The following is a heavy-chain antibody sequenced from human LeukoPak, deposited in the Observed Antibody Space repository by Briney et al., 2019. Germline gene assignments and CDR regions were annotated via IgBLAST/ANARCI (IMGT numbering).Heavy chain of an antibody. V-gene: IGHV4-59*01. CDR2: IYYSGST. D-gene: IGHD6-13*01. J-gene: IGHJ3*02. CDR3: AREGIAAAGMNAFDI. Sequence: SETLSLTGTVSGRSFSSYYWSWIRQPPGGGLEWIGYIYYSGSTNYNPSLKGRVTISIDTSKPQFSVKLRSVTAANTAVYYCAREGIAAAGMNAFDIWGQGTMVTVSS. CDR1: GRSFSSYY.